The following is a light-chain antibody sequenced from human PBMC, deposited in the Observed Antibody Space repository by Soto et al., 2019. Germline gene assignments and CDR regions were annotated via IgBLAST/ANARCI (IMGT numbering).Light chain of an antibody. CDR3: QQYYDWPLVT. CDR2: GAS. CDR1: QSISTN. J-gene: IGKJ4*01. V-gene: IGKV3-15*01. Sequence: IIMTQSPATLSVSPGERVTFSCRASQSISTNLAWYQQKPGQAPRLLIYGASTRDTHIPDRFSGTGSETEFTLSVSSLQSEDFAIYYCQQYYDWPLVTFGGGTKVDIK.